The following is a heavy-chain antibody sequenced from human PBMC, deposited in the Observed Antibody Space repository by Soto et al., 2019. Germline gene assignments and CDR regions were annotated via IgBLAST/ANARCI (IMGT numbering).Heavy chain of an antibody. CDR1: GYGFSIHW. CDR2: IYPGNSNT. CDR3: ASDSHCDGGNCPMGGFDM. D-gene: IGHD2-15*01. V-gene: IGHV5-51*01. Sequence: GESRKSSCKCSGYGFSIHWVAWLRQMPGKGLEWVGIIYPGNSNTMYRPSFQGQVTISADTALSTTYLQWDTLKPSDTAIYFYASDSHCDGGNCPMGGFDMWGQGTMVTVSS. J-gene: IGHJ3*02.